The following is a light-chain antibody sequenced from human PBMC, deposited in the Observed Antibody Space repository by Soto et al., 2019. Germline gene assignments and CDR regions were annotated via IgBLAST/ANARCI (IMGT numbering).Light chain of an antibody. J-gene: IGKJ4*01. V-gene: IGKV3D-20*02. Sequence: PGARATLSCRASQSVTSNALAWYQQKPGQAPRLLIYGVSSRATGIPDRFSGSGSGTDFTLTISSLEPEDFAVYYCQQRSKWLLTFGGGTKVEIK. CDR3: QQRSKWLLT. CDR2: GVS. CDR1: QSVTSNA.